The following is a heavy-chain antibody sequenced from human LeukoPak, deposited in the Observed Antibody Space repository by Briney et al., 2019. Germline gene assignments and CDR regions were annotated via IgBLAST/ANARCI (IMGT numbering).Heavy chain of an antibody. CDR3: ARVGEGSSGFDAFDI. D-gene: IGHD6-19*01. CDR1: GGSVSSGSYY. CDR2: IYYSGST. J-gene: IGHJ3*02. Sequence: SETLSLTCTASGGSVSSGSYYWSWIRQPPGKGLEWIGYIYYSGSTNYNPSLKSRVTISVDTSKNQFSLKLSSVTAADTAVYYCARVGEGSSGFDAFDIWGQGTMVTVSS. V-gene: IGHV4-61*01.